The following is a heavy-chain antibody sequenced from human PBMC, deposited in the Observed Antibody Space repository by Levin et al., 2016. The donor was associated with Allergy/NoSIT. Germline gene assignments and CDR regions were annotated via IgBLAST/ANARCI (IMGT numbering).Heavy chain of an antibody. V-gene: IGHV4-34*01. CDR3: ARDGQSYYYDSSGYLGAAFDI. CDR2: INHSGST. J-gene: IGHJ3*02. Sequence: GSLRLSCAVYGGSFSGYYWSWIRQPPGKGLEWIGEINHSGSTNYNPSLKSRVTISVDTSKNQFSLKLSSVTAADTAVYYCARDGQSYYYDSSGYLGAAFDIWGQGTMVTVSS. D-gene: IGHD3-22*01. CDR1: GGSFSGYY.